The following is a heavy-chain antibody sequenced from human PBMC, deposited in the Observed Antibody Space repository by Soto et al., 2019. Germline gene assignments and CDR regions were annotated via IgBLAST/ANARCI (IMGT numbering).Heavy chain of an antibody. V-gene: IGHV1-18*01. CDR3: ARGVGSGSYYNQYHWFDP. Sequence: QVQLVQSGAEVKKPGASVKVSCKASGYTFTNYGISWVRQAPGQGLEWMGWISAYNGNTKYAQKLQGRVTMTTDTSTSKAYRELRRLRADDTAVYYCARGVGSGSYYNQYHWFDPWGQGTLVTVSS. D-gene: IGHD3-10*01. CDR1: GYTFTNYG. J-gene: IGHJ5*02. CDR2: ISAYNGNT.